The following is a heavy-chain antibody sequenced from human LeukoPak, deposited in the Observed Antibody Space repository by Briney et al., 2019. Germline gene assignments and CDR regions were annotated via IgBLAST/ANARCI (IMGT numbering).Heavy chain of an antibody. CDR2: ISGSGGST. CDR1: GFTFSSYG. J-gene: IGHJ4*02. CDR3: AKEEEVGAYFDY. Sequence: GGSLRLSCAASGFTFSSYGMSWVRQAPGKGLEWVSSISGSGGSTNYADSVRGRFTISRDNSKNTLYLQMNSLRAEDTAVYYCAKEEEVGAYFDYWGQGTLVTVSS. V-gene: IGHV3-23*01. D-gene: IGHD1-26*01.